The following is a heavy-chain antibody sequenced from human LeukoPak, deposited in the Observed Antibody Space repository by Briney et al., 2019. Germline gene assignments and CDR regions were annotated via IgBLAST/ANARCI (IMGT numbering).Heavy chain of an antibody. CDR1: GYTFGSYW. J-gene: IGHJ4*02. Sequence: GGSLRLSCAASGYTFGSYWMYWVRQAPGKGLVWVSRINNDGSSTIYADSVKGRFTISRDNAKNMLYLQMNSLRDDDTAVYYCVRDNGGEHLWGQGTLVTVSS. D-gene: IGHD3-16*01. CDR3: VRDNGGEHL. CDR2: INNDGSST. V-gene: IGHV3-74*01.